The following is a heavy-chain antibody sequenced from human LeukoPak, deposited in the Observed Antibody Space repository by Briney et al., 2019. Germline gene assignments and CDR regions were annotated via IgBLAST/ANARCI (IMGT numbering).Heavy chain of an antibody. D-gene: IGHD5-12*01. CDR2: IIPILGIA. J-gene: IGHJ4*02. V-gene: IGHV1-69*02. Sequence: SVKVSCKASGGTFSGYTISWVRQAPGQGLEWMGRIIPILGIANYAQKFQGRVTITADKSTSTAYMELSSLRSEDTAVYYCARVGSRSSGYDYWGQGTLVTVSS. CDR1: GGTFSGYT. CDR3: ARVGSRSSGYDY.